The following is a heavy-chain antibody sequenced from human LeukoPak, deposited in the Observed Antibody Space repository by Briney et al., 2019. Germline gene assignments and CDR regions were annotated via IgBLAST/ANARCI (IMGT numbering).Heavy chain of an antibody. J-gene: IGHJ2*01. CDR2: ISPYTGDT. V-gene: IGHV1-18*01. Sequence: ASVKVSCKASGYTFTAYGISWLRQAPGQRPEWLAWISPYTGDTKYAEALGGRLTVTRDTSTTTVFMQLRSLRSDDTALNFCGRDQGSRHYPRYFDLWGRGTLVTVAS. CDR3: GRDQGSRHYPRYFDL. CDR1: GYTFTAYG. D-gene: IGHD3-3*01.